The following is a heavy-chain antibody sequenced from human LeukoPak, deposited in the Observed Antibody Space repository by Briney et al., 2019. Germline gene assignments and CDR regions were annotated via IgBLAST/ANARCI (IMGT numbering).Heavy chain of an antibody. D-gene: IGHD1-26*01. CDR1: GFTFSSYA. Sequence: PGGSLRLSCAASGFTFSSYAMHWVRQAPGKGLEWVAVISYDGSNKYYADSVKGRFTISRDNAKNSLYLQMNSLRAEDTAVYYCARVGWELPGPNWFDPWGQGTLVTVSS. CDR3: ARVGWELPGPNWFDP. J-gene: IGHJ5*02. CDR2: ISYDGSNK. V-gene: IGHV3-30*04.